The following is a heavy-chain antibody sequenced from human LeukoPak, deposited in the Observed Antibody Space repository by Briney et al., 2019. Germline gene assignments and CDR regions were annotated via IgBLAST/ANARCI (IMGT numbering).Heavy chain of an antibody. Sequence: PSETLSLTCTVSGGSISSYYWSWIRQPPGKGLEWIGYIYYSGSTNYNPSLKSRVTISVDTSKNQFSLKLSSVTAADTAVYYCARGVSHTRFFDYWGQGTLVTVSS. J-gene: IGHJ4*02. CDR2: IYYSGST. CDR1: GGSISSYY. CDR3: ARGVSHTRFFDY. D-gene: IGHD3-3*01. V-gene: IGHV4-59*01.